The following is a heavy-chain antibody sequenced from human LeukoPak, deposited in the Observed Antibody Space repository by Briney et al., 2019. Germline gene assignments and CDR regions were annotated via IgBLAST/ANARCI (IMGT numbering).Heavy chain of an antibody. CDR2: ISSSGSTI. Sequence: LSLTCTVSGGSISSSSYYWGWIRQPPGKGLEWVSYISSSGSTIYYADSVKGRFTISRDNAKNSLYLQMNSLRAEDTAVYYCARGVGATGGYYYYYYMDVWGKGTTVTISS. V-gene: IGHV3-11*04. CDR1: GGSISSSSYY. J-gene: IGHJ6*03. D-gene: IGHD1-26*01. CDR3: ARGVGATGGYYYYYYMDV.